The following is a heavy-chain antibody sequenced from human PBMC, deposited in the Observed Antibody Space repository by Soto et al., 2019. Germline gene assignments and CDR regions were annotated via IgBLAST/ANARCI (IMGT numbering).Heavy chain of an antibody. Sequence: GESLKISCKCSGYSFTSYWISWVRQMPGKGLEWMGRIDPSDSYTNYSPSFQGHVTISADKSISTAYLQWSSLKASDTAMYYCATPHPYDFWSGYRYYGMDVWGQGTTVTVSS. V-gene: IGHV5-10-1*01. CDR1: GYSFTSYW. D-gene: IGHD3-3*01. CDR3: ATPHPYDFWSGYRYYGMDV. CDR2: IDPSDSYT. J-gene: IGHJ6*02.